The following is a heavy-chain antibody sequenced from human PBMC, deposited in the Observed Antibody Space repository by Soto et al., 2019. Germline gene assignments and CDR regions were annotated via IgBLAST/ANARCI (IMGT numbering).Heavy chain of an antibody. CDR3: AHGQENYDFWSGYLSFDY. J-gene: IGHJ4*02. D-gene: IGHD3-3*01. Sequence: QITLKESGPTLVNPTQTLTLTCTFSGFSLSTSGVGVGWIRQPPGKALEWLALIYWDDDKRYSPSLKSRLTITKDTSKNQVVLTMTNMDPVDTATYYCAHGQENYDFWSGYLSFDYWGQGTLVTVSS. V-gene: IGHV2-5*02. CDR1: GFSLSTSGVG. CDR2: IYWDDDK.